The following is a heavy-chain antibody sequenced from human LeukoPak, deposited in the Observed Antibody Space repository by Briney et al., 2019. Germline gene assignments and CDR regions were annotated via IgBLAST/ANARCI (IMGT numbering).Heavy chain of an antibody. CDR3: AREPYSSGWFSSYYFDY. D-gene: IGHD6-19*01. Sequence: PGRCLRLSCAASVFTFSSYSMQWVRQARSKGQEWVAVISYDGSNKYYADSVKGRFTISRDNSKNTLYLQMNSLRAEDTAVYYCAREPYSSGWFSSYYFDYWGQGTLVTVSS. CDR2: ISYDGSNK. CDR1: VFTFSSYS. V-gene: IGHV3-30-3*01. J-gene: IGHJ4*02.